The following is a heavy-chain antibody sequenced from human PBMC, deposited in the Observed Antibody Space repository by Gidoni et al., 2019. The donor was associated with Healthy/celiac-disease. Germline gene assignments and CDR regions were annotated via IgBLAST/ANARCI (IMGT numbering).Heavy chain of an antibody. Sequence: QVQLVQSGAEVKKPGASVKVSCKASGYTFTGYYMHWVRQAPGQGLEWMGWINPNSGGTNYAQKFQGRVTMTRDTSISTAYMELSRLRSDDTAVYYCARDSFWNDGSSYYYYYMDVWGKGTTVTVSS. D-gene: IGHD1-1*01. CDR1: GYTFTGYY. CDR2: INPNSGGT. CDR3: ARDSFWNDGSSYYYYYMDV. V-gene: IGHV1-2*02. J-gene: IGHJ6*03.